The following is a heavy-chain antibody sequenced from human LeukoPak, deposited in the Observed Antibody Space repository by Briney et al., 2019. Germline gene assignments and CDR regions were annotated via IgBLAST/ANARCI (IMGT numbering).Heavy chain of an antibody. V-gene: IGHV3-48*01. J-gene: IGHJ4*02. Sequence: GGSLRLSCAASGFTFSTYSMNWVRQAPGKGLEWISYIGGTHDTIIYADSVKGRFTISRDNAKNSLFLQMNSLRAEDTAVYYCARDRDYGFTYWGQGALVTVSS. CDR1: GFTFSTYS. CDR2: IGGTHDTI. CDR3: ARDRDYGFTY. D-gene: IGHD4-17*01.